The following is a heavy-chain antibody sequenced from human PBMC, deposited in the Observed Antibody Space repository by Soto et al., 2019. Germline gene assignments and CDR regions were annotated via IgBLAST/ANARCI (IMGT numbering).Heavy chain of an antibody. D-gene: IGHD5-18*01. CDR3: ARAQLWWNYYYYYGMDV. Sequence: SETLSLTCAVYGGSFSGCYWSWIRQPPGKGLEWIGEINHSGSTNYNPSLKSRVTISVDTSKNQFSLKLSSVTAADTAVYYCARAQLWWNYYYYYGMDVWGQGTTVTVSS. J-gene: IGHJ6*02. CDR1: GGSFSGCY. CDR2: INHSGST. V-gene: IGHV4-34*01.